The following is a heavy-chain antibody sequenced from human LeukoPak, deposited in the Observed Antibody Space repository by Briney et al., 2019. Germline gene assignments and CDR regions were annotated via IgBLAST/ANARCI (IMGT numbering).Heavy chain of an antibody. V-gene: IGHV3-48*01. J-gene: IGHJ4*02. CDR1: GFTFSSYS. D-gene: IGHD5-18*01. CDR2: ISSSSSTI. Sequence: PGGSLSLSCAASGFTFSSYSMNWVRQAPGKGLEWVSYISSSSSTIYYADSVKGRFTISRDNAKNSLYLQMNSLRAEDTAVYYCARDLSPVDTAMVRWGQGTLVTVSS. CDR3: ARDLSPVDTAMVR.